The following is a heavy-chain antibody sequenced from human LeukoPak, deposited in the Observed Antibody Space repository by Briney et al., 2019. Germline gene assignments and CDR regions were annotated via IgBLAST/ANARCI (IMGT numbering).Heavy chain of an antibody. D-gene: IGHD6-19*01. CDR1: GYTFTGYY. Sequence: APVKVSFEASGYTFTGYYMHCVRQAPGQGLEWMGWIKPNSGRTNYAQKFQGRVTMTGDTSISTAYMELTRLTSDDTAVYYCATAGSILGQWLVRFQSFDYWGQGTLVTVSS. V-gene: IGHV1-2*02. CDR2: IKPNSGRT. CDR3: ATAGSILGQWLVRFQSFDY. J-gene: IGHJ4*02.